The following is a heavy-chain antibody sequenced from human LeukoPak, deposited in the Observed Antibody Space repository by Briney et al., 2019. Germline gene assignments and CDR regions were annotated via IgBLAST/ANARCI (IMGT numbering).Heavy chain of an antibody. CDR2: ISGSGGST. CDR1: GFTFSSYA. Sequence: GGSLRLSCAASGFTFSSYAMSWVRQAPGKGLEWVSVISGSGGSTYYADSVKGRFTISRDNSKNTLYLQMNSLRAEDTAVYYCAKDWGPYGDYRPDAFDIWGQGTMVTVSS. J-gene: IGHJ3*02. CDR3: AKDWGPYGDYRPDAFDI. D-gene: IGHD4-17*01. V-gene: IGHV3-23*01.